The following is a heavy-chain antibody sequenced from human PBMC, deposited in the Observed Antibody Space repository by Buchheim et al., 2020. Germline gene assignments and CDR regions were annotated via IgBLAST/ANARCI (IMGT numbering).Heavy chain of an antibody. D-gene: IGHD6-13*01. CDR1: GFTFSSYG. J-gene: IGHJ4*02. CDR2: ISYDGSNK. V-gene: IGHV3-30*18. Sequence: QVQLVESGGGVVQPGRSLRLSCAASGFTFSSYGMHWVRQAPGKGLEWVAVISYDGSNKYYADSVKGRFTISRDNSKNKLYLQMNSLRAEDTAVYYCAKEGGSSSWYIGYFDYWGQGTL. CDR3: AKEGGSSSWYIGYFDY.